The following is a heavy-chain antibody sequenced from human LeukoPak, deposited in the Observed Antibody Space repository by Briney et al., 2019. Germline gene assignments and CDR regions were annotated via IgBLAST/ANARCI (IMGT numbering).Heavy chain of an antibody. V-gene: IGHV1-2*06. Sequence: ASVKLSCTASGYTFTGYYMHWVRQAPGQGLEWMGRINPNSGGTNYAQTFEGRVTMTRDTSISKAYLELSRLTSDDTAVYYCARGADSSGISDFDYWGQGTLVTVSS. CDR3: ARGADSSGISDFDY. CDR1: GYTFTGYY. J-gene: IGHJ4*02. CDR2: INPNSGGT. D-gene: IGHD6-19*01.